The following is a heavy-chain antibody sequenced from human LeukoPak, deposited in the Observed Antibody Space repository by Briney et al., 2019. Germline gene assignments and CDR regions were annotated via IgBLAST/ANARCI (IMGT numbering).Heavy chain of an antibody. CDR3: ARLSMRTPFDY. CDR2: IYYSGST. J-gene: IGHJ4*02. D-gene: IGHD1/OR15-1a*01. CDR1: GGSISSGGYY. V-gene: IGHV4-31*03. Sequence: SETLSLTCTVSGGSISSGGYYWSWIRQHPGKGLEWIGYIYYSGSTNYNPSLKSRVTISVGTSKNQFSLKLSSVTAADTAVYYCARLSMRTPFDYWGQGTLVTVSS.